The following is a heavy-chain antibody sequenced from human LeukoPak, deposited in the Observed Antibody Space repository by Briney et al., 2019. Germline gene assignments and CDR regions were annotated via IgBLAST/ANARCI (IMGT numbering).Heavy chain of an antibody. CDR3: ATGVAGDY. CDR2: FDPEDGET. J-gene: IGHJ4*02. Sequence: GLEWMGGFDPEDGETIYAQKFQGRVTMTEDTSTDTAYMELSSLRSEDTAVYYCATGVAGDYWGQGTLVTVSS. D-gene: IGHD3-10*01. V-gene: IGHV1-24*01.